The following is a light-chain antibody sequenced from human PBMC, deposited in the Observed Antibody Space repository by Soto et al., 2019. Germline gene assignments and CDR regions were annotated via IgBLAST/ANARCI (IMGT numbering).Light chain of an antibody. V-gene: IGKV1-5*01. J-gene: IGKJ1*01. CDR3: QQYNSYPLT. CDR1: QSISSW. CDR2: DAS. Sequence: DIQMTQSPPTLSASVGDRVTITCRASQSISSWLAWYQQKPGKAPKLLIYDASSLESGVPSRFSGSGSGTEFTLTTTSLQPDDFATYYCQQYNSYPLTFGQGTKVDIK.